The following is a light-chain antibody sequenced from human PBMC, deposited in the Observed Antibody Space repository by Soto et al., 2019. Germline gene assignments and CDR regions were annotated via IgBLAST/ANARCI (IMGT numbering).Light chain of an antibody. CDR1: SSNIGGNS. V-gene: IGLV1-51*01. CDR2: DDN. Sequence: QSVMTQPPSVSAAPGQKVTISCSGSSSNIGGNSVSWYQQLPGTAPKLLIYDDNKRPSGIPDRFSGSKSGTSATLGITGFQTGDEADYYSGSWDSSLSAYVFGTGTKLPS. J-gene: IGLJ1*01. CDR3: GSWDSSLSAYV.